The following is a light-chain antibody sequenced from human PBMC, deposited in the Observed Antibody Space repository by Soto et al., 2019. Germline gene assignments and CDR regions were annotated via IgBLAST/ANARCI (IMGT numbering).Light chain of an antibody. J-gene: IGKJ1*01. CDR2: GAS. Sequence: VMTKSQDTLSLSPGEKSTLSCSSSQSISNNFAWFQQNPGQVPRLLIYGASNRATGVSARFSGSGSGTEFTLTISSLQSEDFAVYYCLQYHYWWTFGQVTNVAIK. CDR3: LQYHYWWT. CDR1: QSISNN. V-gene: IGKV3-15*01.